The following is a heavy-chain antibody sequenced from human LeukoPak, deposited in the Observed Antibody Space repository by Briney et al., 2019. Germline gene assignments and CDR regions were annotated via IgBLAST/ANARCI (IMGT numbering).Heavy chain of an antibody. CDR3: VRDVDTFFDY. D-gene: IGHD5-18*01. CDR1: GGSMSSYY. J-gene: IGHJ4*02. Sequence: SETLSLTCTVSGGSMSSYYWSWVRRPAGKGLEWIGRIYASGSTYYNPSLKSRVTMSVDTSKDQFSLKLTSVTAADTAVYFCVRDVDTFFDYWGQGTLVTVSS. V-gene: IGHV4-4*07. CDR2: IYASGST.